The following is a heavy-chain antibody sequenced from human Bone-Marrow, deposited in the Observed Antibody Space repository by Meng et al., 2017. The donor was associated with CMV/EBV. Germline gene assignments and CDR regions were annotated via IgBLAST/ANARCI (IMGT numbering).Heavy chain of an antibody. CDR1: GGPISRNYY. CDR2: LYYNGDT. CDR3: AQRIYIDSYYFDS. J-gene: IGHJ4*02. Sequence: LQPPASARGLLTSSETLSPTCTVSGGPISRNYYWGWIRQSPGKGLEWIGSLYYNGDTYYNPSLKSRVTLSVDTSKNQFSLKLNSVIAADTAVYYCAQRIYIDSYYFDSWGQGTLVTVSS. V-gene: IGHV4-39*07. D-gene: IGHD2/OR15-2a*01.